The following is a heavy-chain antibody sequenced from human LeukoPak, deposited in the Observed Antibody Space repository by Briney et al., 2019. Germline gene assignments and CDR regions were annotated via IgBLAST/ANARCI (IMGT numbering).Heavy chain of an antibody. V-gene: IGHV1-2*02. Sequence: GASVKVSRKASGSTFTDYYIHWVRQAPAKGLEWMGWINPNSGGTNYAQRLQGRVTMTRDTSISTAYMELSRLRSDDTAVYYCARDGYSSSPDYWGQGTLVTVSS. CDR2: INPNSGGT. CDR1: GSTFTDYY. CDR3: ARDGYSSSPDY. D-gene: IGHD6-6*01. J-gene: IGHJ4*02.